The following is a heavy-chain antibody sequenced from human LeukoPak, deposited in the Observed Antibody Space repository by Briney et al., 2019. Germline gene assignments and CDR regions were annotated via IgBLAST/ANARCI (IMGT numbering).Heavy chain of an antibody. Sequence: PGGSLRLSCAASGFTFSSYSMNWVRQAPGKGLEWVSSISRSSSYIYYADSVKGRFTISRDNAKNSLYLQMNSLRAEDTAVYYCARDGSGLDYYYYYGMDVWGQGTTVTVSS. V-gene: IGHV3-21*01. J-gene: IGHJ6*02. CDR1: GFTFSSYS. CDR2: ISRSSSYI. CDR3: ARDGSGLDYYYYYGMDV. D-gene: IGHD3-10*01.